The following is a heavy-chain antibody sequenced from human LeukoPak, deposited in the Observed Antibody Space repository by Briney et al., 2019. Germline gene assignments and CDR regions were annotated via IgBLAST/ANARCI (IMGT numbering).Heavy chain of an antibody. CDR1: GGSISSSSYY. CDR3: ARLSGIAVAGFDY. V-gene: IGHV4-39*01. CDR2: IYYSGST. D-gene: IGHD6-19*01. Sequence: SETLSLTCTVSGGSISSSSYYWGWIRQPPGKGLEWIGSIYYSGSTYYNPSLKSRVTISVDTSKNQFSLKLSSVTAADTAVYYCARLSGIAVAGFDYWGQGTLVTVSS. J-gene: IGHJ4*02.